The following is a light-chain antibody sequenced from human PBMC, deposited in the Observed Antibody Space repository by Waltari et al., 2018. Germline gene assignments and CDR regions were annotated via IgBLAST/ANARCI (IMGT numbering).Light chain of an antibody. CDR3: QQRSNWPPVT. J-gene: IGKJ5*01. Sequence: EIVLTQSPATLSLSPGERATLSCSASQSVSRSLAWYQHKPAQAPRLLIYEASNRATGIPARCSGSGSGTDFTLTISSLEPEDFAVYYCQQRSNWPPVTFGQGTRLEIK. CDR2: EAS. CDR1: QSVSRS. V-gene: IGKV3-11*01.